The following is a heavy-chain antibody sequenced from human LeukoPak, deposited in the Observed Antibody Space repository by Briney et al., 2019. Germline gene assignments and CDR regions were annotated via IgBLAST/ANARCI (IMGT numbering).Heavy chain of an antibody. CDR2: ISGSGGST. CDR1: GFTFSSYA. Sequence: QPGGSLRLSCAASGFTFSSYAMSWVRQAPGKGLEWVSAISGSGGSTYYADSVKGRFTIPRDNSKNTLYLQMNSLRAGDTAVYYCAKSLNYYDSSGYYGALDYWGQGTLVTVSS. CDR3: AKSLNYYDSSGYYGALDY. J-gene: IGHJ4*02. V-gene: IGHV3-23*01. D-gene: IGHD3-22*01.